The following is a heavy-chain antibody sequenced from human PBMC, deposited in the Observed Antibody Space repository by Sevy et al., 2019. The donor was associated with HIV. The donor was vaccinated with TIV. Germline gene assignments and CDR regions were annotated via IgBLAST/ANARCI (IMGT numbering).Heavy chain of an antibody. V-gene: IGHV3-20*04. CDR3: ARGREPYCGGDCYSAFDI. CDR1: GFTFDDYG. CDR2: INWNAGST. Sequence: GGSLRLSCAASGFTFDDYGMSWVRQAPGKGLEWVSGINWNAGSTGYADSVKGRFTISRDNAENSLYVQMNSLRAEDTALYYCARGREPYCGGDCYSAFDIWGQGTMVTVSS. D-gene: IGHD2-21*02. J-gene: IGHJ3*02.